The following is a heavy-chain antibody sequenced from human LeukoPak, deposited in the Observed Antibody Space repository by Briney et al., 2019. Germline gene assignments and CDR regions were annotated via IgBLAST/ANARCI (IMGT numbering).Heavy chain of an antibody. CDR1: GASISSSIYY. V-gene: IGHV4-39*01. J-gene: IGHJ4*02. CDR3: ASTYSDFWSGYFVQY. CDR2: IYYSGST. Sequence: SETLSLTCTVSGASISSSIYYWDCIRQPPGKGLEWIGSIYYSGSTYYNPSLESRVTISADTSKNQFSLQLSSVTAADTAVYYCASTYSDFWSGYFVQYWGQGTLVTVSS. D-gene: IGHD3-3*01.